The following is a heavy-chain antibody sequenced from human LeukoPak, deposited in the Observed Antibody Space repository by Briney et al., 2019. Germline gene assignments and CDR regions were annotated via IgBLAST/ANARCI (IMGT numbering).Heavy chain of an antibody. V-gene: IGHV3-33*08. J-gene: IGHJ3*02. D-gene: IGHD3-22*01. CDR2: IWHDGRTK. CDR1: GFIFGTCG. Sequence: GGSLRLSCAASGFIFGTCGMPWVRQAPGQGLEWVAAIWHDGRTKYYADSVKGRFTISRDNSRYTLYLEMNSLRAEDTAVYSCAREVGYHDNSAAFDIWGQGTTVIVSS. CDR3: AREVGYHDNSAAFDI.